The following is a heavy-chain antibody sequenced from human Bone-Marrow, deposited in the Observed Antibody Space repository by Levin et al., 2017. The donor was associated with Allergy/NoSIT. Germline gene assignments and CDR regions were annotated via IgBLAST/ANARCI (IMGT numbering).Heavy chain of an antibody. V-gene: IGHV7-4-1*02. CDR3: ARHLEQRLVEGY. CDR1: GYTFTRHG. D-gene: IGHD6-13*01. Sequence: ASVKVSCTASGYTFTRHGMSWVRQAPGQGLEWMGWMNTNTGNPTYAQGFTGRFVFSLDTSVSTAYLQIRNLRTGDTAVYYCARHLEQRLVEGYWGQGTLVTVSS. CDR2: MNTNTGNP. J-gene: IGHJ4*02.